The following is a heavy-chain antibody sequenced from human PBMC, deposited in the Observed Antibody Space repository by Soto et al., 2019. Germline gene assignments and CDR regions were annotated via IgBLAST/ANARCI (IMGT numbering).Heavy chain of an antibody. CDR1: GFTFSSYA. V-gene: IGHV3-23*01. CDR2: ISGSGGST. CDR3: AYTPRIAAAGYFDY. Sequence: GGSLRLSCAASGFTFSSYAMSWVRLAPGKGLEWVSAISGSGGSTYYADSVKGRFTISRDNSKNTLYLQMNSLRAEDTAVYYCAYTPRIAAAGYFDYWGQGTLGTVSS. J-gene: IGHJ4*02. D-gene: IGHD6-13*01.